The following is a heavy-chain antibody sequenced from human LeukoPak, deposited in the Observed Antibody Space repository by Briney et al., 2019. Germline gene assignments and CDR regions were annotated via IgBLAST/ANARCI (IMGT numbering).Heavy chain of an antibody. CDR2: IYHTGSA. CDR3: ARVGCSGGSCYPDY. Sequence: PSETLSLTCTVSGDSLSSYYWSWIRQPPGKGLEWIAYIYHTGSARYNPSLTSRVTIAVDMSKNQFSLNLSSVTAADAAVYYCARVGCSGGSCYPDYWGQGTLVTVSS. J-gene: IGHJ4*02. V-gene: IGHV4-59*01. D-gene: IGHD2-15*01. CDR1: GDSLSSYY.